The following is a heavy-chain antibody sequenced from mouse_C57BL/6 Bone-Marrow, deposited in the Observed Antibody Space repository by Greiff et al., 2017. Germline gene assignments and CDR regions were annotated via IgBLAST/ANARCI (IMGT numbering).Heavy chain of an antibody. V-gene: IGHV1-15*01. CDR1: GYTFTDYE. CDR3: TSPDWYFDV. J-gene: IGHJ1*03. CDR2: IDPETGGT. Sequence: QVHVKQSGAELVRPGASVTLSCKASGYTFTDYEMHWVKQTPVHGLEWIGAIDPETGGTAYNQKFKGKAILTAAKSSSTAYMELRSLTSEDSAVYYCTSPDWYFDVWGTGTTVTVSS.